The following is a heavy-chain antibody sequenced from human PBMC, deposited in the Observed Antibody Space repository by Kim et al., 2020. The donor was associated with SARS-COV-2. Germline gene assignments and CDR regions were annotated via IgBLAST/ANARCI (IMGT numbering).Heavy chain of an antibody. CDR3: ARGGASSRPFDS. J-gene: IGHJ4*02. CDR2: IYASGT. V-gene: IGHV4-4*07. D-gene: IGHD1-26*01. CDR1: GASISSDY. Sequence: SETLSLTCTVSGASISSDYWSWIRQPAGKGLEWIGFIYASGTNYKASLRSRVSMSLDASKNQFSLNLSSVTAADTAIYYCARGGASSRPFDSWGQGTLVIVSS.